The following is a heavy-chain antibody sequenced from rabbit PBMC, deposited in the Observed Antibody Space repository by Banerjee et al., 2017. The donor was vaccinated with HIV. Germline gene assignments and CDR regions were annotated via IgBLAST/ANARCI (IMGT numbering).Heavy chain of an antibody. D-gene: IGHD7-1*01. CDR1: GFDFCRYY. V-gene: IGHV1S7*01. Sequence: QLEESVGGLVPPGGSLTLSCKASGFDFCRYYMICVRPAPGQGLEWIGYIDPVFGSTDYASWVNGRFTISSHNAQNTLSLQLNSLTAADTATYFCARESYYGGYAGYGIAPRLDLWGPGTLVTVS. CDR2: IDPVFGST. J-gene: IGHJ3*01. CDR3: ARESYYGGYAGYGIAPRLDL.